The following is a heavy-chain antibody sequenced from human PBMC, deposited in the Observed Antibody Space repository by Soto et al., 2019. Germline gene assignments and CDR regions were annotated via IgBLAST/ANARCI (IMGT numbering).Heavy chain of an antibody. D-gene: IGHD2-15*01. J-gene: IGHJ4*02. CDR2: INAGNGNT. Sequence: GSSVKVSCKAAGYSLTRYVMHCRRQDPGQRLERMGWINAGNGNTKYSQKFQGRVTITRDTSASTAYMELSSLRSEDTAVYYCARDPPRHCSGGSCYGDYWGQGTLVTVSS. CDR1: GYSLTRYV. V-gene: IGHV1-3*01. CDR3: ARDPPRHCSGGSCYGDY.